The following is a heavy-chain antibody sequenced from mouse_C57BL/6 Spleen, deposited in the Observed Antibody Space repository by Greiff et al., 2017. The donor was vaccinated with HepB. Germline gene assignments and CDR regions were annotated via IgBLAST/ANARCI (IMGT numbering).Heavy chain of an antibody. D-gene: IGHD1-1*01. CDR1: GFTFSDYG. CDR2: ISSGSSTI. V-gene: IGHV5-17*01. J-gene: IGHJ1*03. Sequence: EVHLVESGGGLVKPGGSLKLSCAASGFTFSDYGMHWVRQAPEKGLEWVAYISSGSSTIYYADTVKGRFTISRDNAKNTLFLQMTSLRSEDTAMYYGARITTVVATPIWGTGTTVTVSS. CDR3: ARITTVVATPI.